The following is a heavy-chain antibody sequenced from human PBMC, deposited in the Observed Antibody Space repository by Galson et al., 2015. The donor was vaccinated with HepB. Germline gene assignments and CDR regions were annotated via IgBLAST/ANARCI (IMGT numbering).Heavy chain of an antibody. CDR3: AREITQDIVVVPAAIDYYYYGMDV. J-gene: IGHJ6*02. Sequence: SVEVSCKASGYSFTNYAISWVRQAPGQGLEWMGWISAYNGNTNYAQKFQGRVTMTTDTSTSTAYMELRSLRSDDTAVYYCAREITQDIVVVPAAIDYYYYGMDVWGQGTTVTVS. CDR1: GYSFTNYA. CDR2: ISAYNGNT. D-gene: IGHD2-2*02. V-gene: IGHV1-18*04.